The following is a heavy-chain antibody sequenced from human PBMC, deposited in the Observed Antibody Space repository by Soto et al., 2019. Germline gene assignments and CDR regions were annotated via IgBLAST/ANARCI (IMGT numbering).Heavy chain of an antibody. CDR3: ARRYGYSFDY. J-gene: IGHJ4*02. V-gene: IGHV4-61*08. CDR2: IYYSGST. Sequence: PSETLSLTCVVSGGSISSGGYYWSWIRQPPGKGLEWIGYIYYSGSTNYNPSLKSRVTISVDTSTNQFSLKLSSVTAADTAVYYCARRYGYSFDYWGQGTLVTVSS. D-gene: IGHD1-1*01. CDR1: GGSISSGGYY.